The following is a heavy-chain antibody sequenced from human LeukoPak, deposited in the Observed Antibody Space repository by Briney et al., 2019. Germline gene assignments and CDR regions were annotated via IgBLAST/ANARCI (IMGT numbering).Heavy chain of an antibody. J-gene: IGHJ5*02. CDR1: GFTFSDYS. CDR3: AVEGYCSGGACYTNWFDP. Sequence: GGSLRLSCAASGFTFSDYSMNWVRQAPGKGLDWVSYISNSGITMYYADSVKGRFTISRDNAKNSLYLQMNSLRDEDTAVYYCAVEGYCSGGACYTNWFDPWGQGTLVTVSS. D-gene: IGHD2-15*01. CDR2: ISNSGITM. V-gene: IGHV3-48*02.